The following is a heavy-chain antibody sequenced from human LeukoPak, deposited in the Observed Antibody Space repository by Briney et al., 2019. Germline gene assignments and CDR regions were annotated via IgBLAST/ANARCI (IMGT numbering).Heavy chain of an antibody. V-gene: IGHV4-61*02. Sequence: PSETLSLTCTVSGGSISSGGYYWSWIRQPAGKGLEWIGRIYTSGSTNYNPSLKSRVTISVDTSKNQFSLKLSSVTAADTAVYYCARDRAAAGRDYYYYMDVWGKGTTVTISS. D-gene: IGHD6-13*01. CDR1: GGSISSGGYY. J-gene: IGHJ6*03. CDR3: ARDRAAAGRDYYYYMDV. CDR2: IYTSGST.